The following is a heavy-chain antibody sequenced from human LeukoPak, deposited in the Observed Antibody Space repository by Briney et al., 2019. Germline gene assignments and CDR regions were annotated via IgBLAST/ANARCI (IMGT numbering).Heavy chain of an antibody. CDR1: GFTFSSYA. V-gene: IGHV3-23*01. Sequence: GGSLRLSCAASGFTFSSYAMTWVRQAPGKGLEWVSAISGSGGSTYYADSVKGRFTISRDNSKNTLYLQMNSLRAEDTAEYYCAKDDLGTSYFYYGMDVWGQGTTVTVSS. CDR3: AKDDLGTSYFYYGMDV. D-gene: IGHD3/OR15-3a*01. CDR2: ISGSGGST. J-gene: IGHJ6*02.